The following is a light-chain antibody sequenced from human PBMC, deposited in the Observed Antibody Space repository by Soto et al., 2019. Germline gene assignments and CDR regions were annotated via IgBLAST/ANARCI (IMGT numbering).Light chain of an antibody. Sequence: EIVLTQSPGTLSLSPGERATLSCRASQRQSVSSTYLAWYQQKPGQAPRLLIYGASTRATGIPDRFSGSGSGTDFTLTISRLEPEDFAVYFCQHYDSSPQFGQGTKVDIK. CDR1: QRQSVSSTY. CDR2: GAS. CDR3: QHYDSSPQ. V-gene: IGKV3-20*01. J-gene: IGKJ1*01.